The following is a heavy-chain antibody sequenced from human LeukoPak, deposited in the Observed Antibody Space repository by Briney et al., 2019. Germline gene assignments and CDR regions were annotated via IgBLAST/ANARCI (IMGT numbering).Heavy chain of an antibody. CDR2: IYSGGAI. Sequence: ETLSLTCTVSGGSVSSGSYYWSWVRQAPGKGLEWVSLIYSGGAIRYADSVKGRFTISRDSSKNTLFLQMNDLTVEDTARYYCARRPGNWGQGILVTVSS. D-gene: IGHD1-14*01. CDR1: GGSVSSGSYY. CDR3: ARRPGN. J-gene: IGHJ4*02. V-gene: IGHV3-53*01.